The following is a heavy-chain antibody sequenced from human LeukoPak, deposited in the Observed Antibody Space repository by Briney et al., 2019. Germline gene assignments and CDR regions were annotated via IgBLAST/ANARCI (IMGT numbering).Heavy chain of an antibody. CDR1: GFTFSSYS. CDR3: ARDRFGYYGMDV. V-gene: IGHV3-21*01. D-gene: IGHD3-16*01. CDR2: ISSSSSYI. J-gene: IGHJ6*02. Sequence: KPGGSLRLSCAASGFTFSSYSMNWVRQAPGKGLEWVSSISSSSSYIYYADSVKGRFTISRDNAEKSLYLRMNSLRAEDTAVYYCARDRFGYYGMDVWGQGTTVTVSS.